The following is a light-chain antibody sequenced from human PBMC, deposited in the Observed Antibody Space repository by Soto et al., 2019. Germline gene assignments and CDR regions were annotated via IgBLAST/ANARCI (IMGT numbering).Light chain of an antibody. CDR2: KAS. V-gene: IGKV1-5*03. CDR3: QQYNTYST. CDR1: QTISSW. Sequence: DIQMTQSPSTLSGSVGDRVTSTCRASQTISSWLAWYQQKPGKAPKLLIYKASTLKSGVPSRFSGSGSGTEFTLTISSLQPDDFATYYCQQYNTYSTFGQGTRREIK. J-gene: IGKJ5*01.